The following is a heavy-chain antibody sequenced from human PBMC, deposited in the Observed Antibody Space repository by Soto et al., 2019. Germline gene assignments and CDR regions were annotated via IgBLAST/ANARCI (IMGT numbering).Heavy chain of an antibody. CDR3: ARETIAAAGSYYFDY. CDR2: IYYSGST. D-gene: IGHD6-13*01. V-gene: IGHV4-61*01. CDR1: GGSVSSGSYY. Sequence: PSETLSLTCTVSGGSVSSGSYYWSWIRQPPGKGLEWIGYIYYSGSTNYNPSLKSRVTISVDTSKNQFSLKLSSVTAADTAVYYCARETIAAAGSYYFDYWGQGTLVTVSS. J-gene: IGHJ4*02.